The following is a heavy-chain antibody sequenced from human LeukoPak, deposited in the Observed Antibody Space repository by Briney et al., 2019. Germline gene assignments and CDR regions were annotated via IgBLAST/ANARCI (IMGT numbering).Heavy chain of an antibody. J-gene: IGHJ4*02. Sequence: GGSLRLPCAASGFTFSSYSMNWVRQAPGKGLEWVSSISISSSYIYYADSVKGRFTISRDNAKNSLYLQMNNLRAEDTAIYYCASARGYSYSLLDYWGQGTLVTVSS. CDR2: ISISSSYI. D-gene: IGHD5-18*01. CDR1: GFTFSSYS. CDR3: ASARGYSYSLLDY. V-gene: IGHV3-21*01.